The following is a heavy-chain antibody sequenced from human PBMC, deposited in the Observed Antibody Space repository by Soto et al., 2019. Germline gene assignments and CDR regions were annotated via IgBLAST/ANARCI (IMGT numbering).Heavy chain of an antibody. Sequence: TLSLTCTVSGGSISSGGYYWSWIRQHPGKGLEWIGYIYYSGSTYYNPSLKSRVTISVDTSKNQFSLKLSSVTAADTAVYYCARVGYCTNGVCFPTYYGMDVWGQGTTVTVSS. CDR3: ARVGYCTNGVCFPTYYGMDV. CDR2: IYYSGST. D-gene: IGHD2-8*01. V-gene: IGHV4-31*03. CDR1: GGSISSGGYY. J-gene: IGHJ6*02.